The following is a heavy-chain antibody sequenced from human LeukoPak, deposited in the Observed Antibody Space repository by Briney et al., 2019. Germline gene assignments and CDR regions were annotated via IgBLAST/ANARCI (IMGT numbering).Heavy chain of an antibody. V-gene: IGHV1-18*01. CDR3: ARAEYCSGGSCYYYYYGMDV. CDR1: GYTFTSYG. Sequence: ASVKVSCKASGYTFTSYGISWVRQAPGQGLEWMGWISAYNGNTNYAQKLQGRVTIIRDTSASAAYMELSSLTSEDTAVYYCARAEYCSGGSCYYYYYGMDVWGQGTTVTVSS. CDR2: ISAYNGNT. D-gene: IGHD2-15*01. J-gene: IGHJ6*02.